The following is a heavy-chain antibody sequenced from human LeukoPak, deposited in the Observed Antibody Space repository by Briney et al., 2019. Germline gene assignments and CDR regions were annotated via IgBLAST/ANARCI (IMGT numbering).Heavy chain of an antibody. D-gene: IGHD3-10*01. CDR3: ARDTSMVRGVIIKPPGGMDV. CDR1: GGSFSGYY. Sequence: PSETLSLTCAVYGGSFSGYYWSWIRQPPGKGLEWIGEINHRGSTNYNPSLKSRVTISVDTSKNQFSLKLSSVTAADTAVYYCARDTSMVRGVIIKPPGGMDVWGKGTTVTVSS. V-gene: IGHV4-34*01. J-gene: IGHJ6*04. CDR2: INHRGST.